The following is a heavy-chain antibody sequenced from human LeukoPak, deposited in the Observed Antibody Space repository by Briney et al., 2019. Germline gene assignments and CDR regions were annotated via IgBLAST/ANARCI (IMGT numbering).Heavy chain of an antibody. CDR3: ARDFGFGYDYGDYVTIGSY. Sequence: PGGSLRLSCAASGFTFSSYSMNWVRQAPGKGLEWVSSISGSSSYIYYADSVKGRFTISRDNAKNSLYLQMNSLRAEDTAVYYCARDFGFGYDYGDYVTIGSYWGQGTLVTVSS. J-gene: IGHJ4*02. V-gene: IGHV3-21*01. D-gene: IGHD4-17*01. CDR2: ISGSSSYI. CDR1: GFTFSSYS.